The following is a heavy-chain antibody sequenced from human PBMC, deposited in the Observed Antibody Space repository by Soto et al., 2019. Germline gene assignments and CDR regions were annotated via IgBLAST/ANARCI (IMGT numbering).Heavy chain of an antibody. D-gene: IGHD3-16*02. V-gene: IGHV4-34*01. CDR3: ASGYHDYVWGSYRALDY. CDR1: GGSFSGYY. J-gene: IGHJ4*02. CDR2: INHSGST. Sequence: SETLSLTCAVFGGSFSGYYWSWIRQPPGKGLEWIGEINHSGSTNYNPSLKSRVTISVDTSKNQFSLKLSSVTAADTAVYYCASGYHDYVWGSYRALDYWGQGTLVTVSS.